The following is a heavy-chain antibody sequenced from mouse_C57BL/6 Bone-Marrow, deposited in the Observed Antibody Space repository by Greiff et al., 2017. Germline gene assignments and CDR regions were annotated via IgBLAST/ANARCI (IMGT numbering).Heavy chain of an antibody. CDR3: ARAGYDGGFDY. D-gene: IGHD2-2*01. J-gene: IGHJ2*01. V-gene: IGHV1-81*01. Sequence: VQLQQSGAELARPGASVKLSCKASGYTFTSYGISWVKQRTGQGLEGIGEIYPRSGNNYYNEKFKGKATLTADKSSSTAYMELRRLTSEDSAVYFCARAGYDGGFDYWGQGTTLTVSS. CDR1: GYTFTSYG. CDR2: IYPRSGNN.